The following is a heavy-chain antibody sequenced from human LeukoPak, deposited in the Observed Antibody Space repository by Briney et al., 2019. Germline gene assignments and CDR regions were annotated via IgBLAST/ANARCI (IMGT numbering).Heavy chain of an antibody. Sequence: GGSLRLSCAASGFTFTKYWMTWVRQAPGKGLEWVGNIKQDGSDKNYMDSVKGRFTISRDDTKNSVYLQMSSLRAEDTAVYYCAREVWGPEYWGQGTLVTVSS. D-gene: IGHD1-14*01. CDR1: GFTFTKYW. CDR2: IKQDGSDK. V-gene: IGHV3-7*01. J-gene: IGHJ4*02. CDR3: AREVWGPEY.